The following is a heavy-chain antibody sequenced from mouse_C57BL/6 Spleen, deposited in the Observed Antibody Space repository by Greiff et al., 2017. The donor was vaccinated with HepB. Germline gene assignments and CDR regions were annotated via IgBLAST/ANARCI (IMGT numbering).Heavy chain of an antibody. CDR2: IHPNSGST. V-gene: IGHV1-64*01. J-gene: IGHJ2*01. D-gene: IGHD1-1*01. Sequence: VQLQQSGAELVKPGASVKLSCKASGYTFTSYWMHWVKQRPGQGLEWIGMIHPNSGSTNYNEKFKSKATLTVDKSSSTAYMQLSSLTSEDSAVYYCAVLLRDYFDYWGQGTTLTVSS. CDR3: AVLLRDYFDY. CDR1: GYTFTSYW.